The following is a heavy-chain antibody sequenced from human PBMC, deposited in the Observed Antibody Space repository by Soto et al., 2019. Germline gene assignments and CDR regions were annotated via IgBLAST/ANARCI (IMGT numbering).Heavy chain of an antibody. D-gene: IGHD6-19*01. J-gene: IGHJ1*01. CDR2: IYYSGST. V-gene: IGHV4-59*01. CDR1: GGSISSYY. Sequence: SETLSLTCTVSGGSISSYYWSWIRQPPGKGLEWIGYIYYSGSTNYNPSLKSRVTISVDTSKNQFSLKLSSVTAADTAVYYCARGETLAVAGHSAEYFQHWGQGTLVTVSS. CDR3: ARGETLAVAGHSAEYFQH.